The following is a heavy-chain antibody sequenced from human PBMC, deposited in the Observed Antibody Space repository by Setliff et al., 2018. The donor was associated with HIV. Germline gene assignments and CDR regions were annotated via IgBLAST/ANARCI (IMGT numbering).Heavy chain of an antibody. V-gene: IGHV1-18*01. J-gene: IGHJ3*02. CDR2: ISGNNANT. CDR3: ARIPTGGAFDI. D-gene: IGHD7-27*01. Sequence: ASVKVSCKASGYVFTDYDIFWVRQAPGRGLEWIGWISGNNANTNYAQKLQGRVTMTTDTSTSTAYMELRSLRSDDTAVYYCARIPTGGAFDIWGQGTVVTVSS. CDR1: GYVFTDYD.